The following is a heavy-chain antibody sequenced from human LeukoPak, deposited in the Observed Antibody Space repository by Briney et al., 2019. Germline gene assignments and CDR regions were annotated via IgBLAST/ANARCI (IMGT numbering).Heavy chain of an antibody. V-gene: IGHV4-34*01. D-gene: IGHD3-16*02. CDR1: GGSFSGYY. CDR2: INHSGST. Sequence: PSETLSLTCAVYGGSFSGYYWSWIRQPPGKGLEWIGEINHSGSTNYNPSLKSRVTISVDTSKNQFSLKLSSVTAADTAVYYCARERYDYVWGSYRYTLDAFDIWGQGTMVTVSS. CDR3: ARERYDYVWGSYRYTLDAFDI. J-gene: IGHJ3*02.